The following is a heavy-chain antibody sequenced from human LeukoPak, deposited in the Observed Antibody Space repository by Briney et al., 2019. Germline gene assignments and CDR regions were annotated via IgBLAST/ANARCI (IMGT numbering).Heavy chain of an antibody. V-gene: IGHV4-30-2*01. D-gene: IGHD1-26*01. CDR2: IYHSGST. CDR3: ARVAAKWELLDYFDY. J-gene: IGHJ4*02. Sequence: SQTLSLTCTVSGGSISSGGYYWSWIRQPPGKGLEWIGYIYHSGSTYYNPSLKSRVTISVDRSKNQLSLKLSSVTAADTAVYYCARVAAKWELLDYFDYWGQGTLVTVSS. CDR1: GGSISSGGYY.